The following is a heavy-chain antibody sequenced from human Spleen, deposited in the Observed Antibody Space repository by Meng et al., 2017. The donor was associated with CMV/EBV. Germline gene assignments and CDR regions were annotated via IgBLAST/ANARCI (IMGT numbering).Heavy chain of an antibody. V-gene: IGHV3-30*04. CDR3: ARDQYQLLLSSPGDY. D-gene: IGHD2-2*01. J-gene: IGHJ4*02. Sequence: SGFNFSSYAMHWVRQAPGKGLEWVAVISYDGSNKYYADSVKGRFTISRDNSKNTLYLQMNSLRAEDTAVYYCARDQYQLLLSSPGDYWGQGTLVTVSS. CDR1: GFNFSSYA. CDR2: ISYDGSNK.